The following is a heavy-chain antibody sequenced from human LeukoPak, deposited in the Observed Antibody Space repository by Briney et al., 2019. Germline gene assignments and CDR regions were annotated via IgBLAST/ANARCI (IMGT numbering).Heavy chain of an antibody. D-gene: IGHD3-16*01. Sequence: PGGSLRLSCAASGFTFSSYWMSWVRQDPGKGLEWVANIKQDGSEKYYVDSVKGRFTISRDNAKNSLYLQMNSLRAEDTAVYYCARGLWGSPNWFDPWGQGTLVTVSS. CDR2: IKQDGSEK. CDR1: GFTFSSYW. CDR3: ARGLWGSPNWFDP. V-gene: IGHV3-7*01. J-gene: IGHJ5*02.